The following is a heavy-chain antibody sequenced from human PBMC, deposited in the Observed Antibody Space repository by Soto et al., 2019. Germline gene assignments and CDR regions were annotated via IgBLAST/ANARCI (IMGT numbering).Heavy chain of an antibody. CDR1: GYTFSKYG. Sequence: ASVKVACKTSGYTFSKYGMNGARQAPGQGLEWMGWISAYNGNTNFAQKLQGRVSLTTDTSSTTAYMELRSLTSDDTAVYYCARDLVPGYTGFSDYWGQGTLVTVSS. V-gene: IGHV1-18*01. CDR2: ISAYNGNT. D-gene: IGHD5-12*01. CDR3: ARDLVPGYTGFSDY. J-gene: IGHJ4*02.